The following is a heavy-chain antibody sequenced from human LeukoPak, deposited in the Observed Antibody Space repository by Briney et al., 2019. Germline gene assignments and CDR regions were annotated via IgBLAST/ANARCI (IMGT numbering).Heavy chain of an antibody. J-gene: IGHJ5*02. V-gene: IGHV3-23*01. D-gene: IGHD6-13*01. CDR3: AKDELGGSWYSNADWFDP. Sequence: GGSLRLSCAASGFTFSSYAMSWVRQAPGKGLEWVSAISGSGGSTYYADSVKGRFTISRDNSKNTLYLQMNSLRAEDTAVYYCAKDELGGSWYSNADWFDPWGQGTLVTVSS. CDR2: ISGSGGST. CDR1: GFTFSSYA.